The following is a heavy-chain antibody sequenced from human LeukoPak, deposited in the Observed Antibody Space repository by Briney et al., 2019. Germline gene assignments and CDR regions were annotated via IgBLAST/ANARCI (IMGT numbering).Heavy chain of an antibody. Sequence: GGSLRLSCAASGFTVSINYMSWVRQAPGKGLEWVGNINQGGSEKHYVDSVKGRFTISRDNAKNTLYLQMNSLRAEDTAVYYCASGNSGSHYVEYYYGMDVWGQGTTVTVSS. V-gene: IGHV3-7*05. CDR3: ASGNSGSHYVEYYYGMDV. J-gene: IGHJ6*02. D-gene: IGHD1-26*01. CDR1: GFTVSINY. CDR2: INQGGSEK.